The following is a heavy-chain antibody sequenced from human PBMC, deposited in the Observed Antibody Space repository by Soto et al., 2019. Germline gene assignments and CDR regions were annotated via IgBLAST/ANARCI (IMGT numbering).Heavy chain of an antibody. V-gene: IGHV1-2*02. CDR2: INPNSGGT. CDR3: ARAVSTLLYYFDC. J-gene: IGHJ4*02. Sequence: ASVKVSCKXYGYTFTDYYMHWVRQAPGQGLEWMGWINPNSGGTNYAQKFQGRVTMTRDTSISTAYMEVSRLRSDDTAVYYCARAVSTLLYYFDCWGQGTLVTVSS. CDR1: GYTFTDYY. D-gene: IGHD4-17*01.